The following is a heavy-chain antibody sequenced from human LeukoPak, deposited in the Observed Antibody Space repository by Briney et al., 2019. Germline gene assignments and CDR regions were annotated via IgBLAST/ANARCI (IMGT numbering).Heavy chain of an antibody. D-gene: IGHD6-13*01. Sequence: PGGSLRLSCAASGFTFSSYSMNWVRQAPGKGLEWVSSISSSSSYIYYADSVKGRFTISRDNAKNSLYLQMNSLRAEDTAVYYCARESLAAAGMDYWGQGTLVTVSS. V-gene: IGHV3-21*01. CDR1: GFTFSSYS. J-gene: IGHJ4*02. CDR3: ARESLAAAGMDY. CDR2: ISSSSSYI.